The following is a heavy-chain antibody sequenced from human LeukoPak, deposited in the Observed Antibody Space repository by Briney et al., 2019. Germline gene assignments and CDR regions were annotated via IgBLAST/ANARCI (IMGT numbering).Heavy chain of an antibody. Sequence: ASVKVSCKASGYSFDRYGISWVRQAPGQGLEWLGWIGAFNGNTNYAQNLQGRVTMTADTSTTTAYMELRSLSSDDTAVYYCARDFLSYDGSENHFEDTFDIWGQGTLVTVSS. V-gene: IGHV1-18*01. J-gene: IGHJ4*02. D-gene: IGHD3-22*01. CDR1: GYSFDRYG. CDR2: IGAFNGNT. CDR3: ARDFLSYDGSENHFEDTFDI.